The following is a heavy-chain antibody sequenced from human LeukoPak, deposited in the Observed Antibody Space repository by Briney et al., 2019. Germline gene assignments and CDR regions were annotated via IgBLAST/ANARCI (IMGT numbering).Heavy chain of an antibody. Sequence: PSETLSLTCTASGGSISSGSYYWSWIRQPAGKGLEWIGRIYTSGSTNYNPSLKSRVTISVDTSKNQFSLKLSSVTAADTAVYYCAAEKTYYYGSGSYYEPWGQGTLVTVSS. CDR1: GGSISSGSYY. D-gene: IGHD3-10*01. V-gene: IGHV4-61*02. CDR3: AAEKTYYYGSGSYYEP. CDR2: IYTSGST. J-gene: IGHJ5*02.